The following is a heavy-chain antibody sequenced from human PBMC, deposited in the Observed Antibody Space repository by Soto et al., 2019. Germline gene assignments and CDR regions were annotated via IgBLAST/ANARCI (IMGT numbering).Heavy chain of an antibody. CDR3: ARDPVRFLEWLSTGYYYYMDV. CDR1: GYTFTSYG. Sequence: ASVKVSCKASGYTFTSYGISWVRQAPGQGLEWMGWISAYNGNTNYAQKLQGRVTMTTDTSTSTAYMELRSLRSDDTAVYYCARDPVRFLEWLSTGYYYYMDVWGKGTTVTVSS. V-gene: IGHV1-18*01. CDR2: ISAYNGNT. J-gene: IGHJ6*03. D-gene: IGHD3-3*01.